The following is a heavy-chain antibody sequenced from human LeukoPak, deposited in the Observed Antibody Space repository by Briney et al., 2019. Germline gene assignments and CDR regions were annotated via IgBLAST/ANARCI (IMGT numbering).Heavy chain of an antibody. CDR3: ALEGDGYNLDHLFDY. CDR2: ISWNSGSI. CDR1: GFAFDEYT. Sequence: PGRSLRLSCAASGFAFDEYTMRWVRQAPGKGLEWVSGISWNSGSIGYADSVKGRFTISRDNAKNTLYLQMNSLRAEDTAVYCCALEGDGYNLDHLFDYWGQGTLVTVSS. D-gene: IGHD5-24*01. J-gene: IGHJ4*02. V-gene: IGHV3-9*01.